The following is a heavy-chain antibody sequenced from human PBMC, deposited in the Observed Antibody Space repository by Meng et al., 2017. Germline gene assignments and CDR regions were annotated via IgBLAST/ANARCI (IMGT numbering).Heavy chain of an antibody. J-gene: IGHJ4*02. CDR3: VRFSGKAVPF. D-gene: IGHD1-26*01. CDR2: IYYRGST. V-gene: IGHV4-59*01. Sequence: SETLSLTCSVSGDSMNNYYWGWIRQPPGKGLEYIGYIYYRGSTDYNPSLRSRVTMSVDTSKNQFSLKLTSVTAADTAVYYCVRFSGKAVPFWGQGTLVTSPQ. CDR1: GDSMNNYY.